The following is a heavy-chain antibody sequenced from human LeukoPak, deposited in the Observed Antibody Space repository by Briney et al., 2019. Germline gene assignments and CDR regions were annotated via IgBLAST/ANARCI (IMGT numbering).Heavy chain of an antibody. CDR3: ARAYSSSPFDY. J-gene: IGHJ4*02. Sequence: GASVKVSCKASRYTFTSYYMHWVRQAPGQGLEWMGIINPSGGSTSYAQKFQGRVTMTRDMSTSTVYMELSSLRSEDTAVYYCARAYSSSPFDYWGQGTLVTVSS. CDR2: INPSGGST. CDR1: RYTFTSYY. V-gene: IGHV1-46*01. D-gene: IGHD6-6*01.